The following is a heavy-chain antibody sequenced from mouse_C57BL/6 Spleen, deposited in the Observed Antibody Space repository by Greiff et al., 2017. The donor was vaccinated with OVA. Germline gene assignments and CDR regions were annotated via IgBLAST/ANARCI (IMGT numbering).Heavy chain of an antibody. V-gene: IGHV5-6*01. CDR3: ARQELLSYAMDY. D-gene: IGHD1-1*01. J-gene: IGHJ4*01. Sequence: EVKLVESGGDLVKPGGSLKLSCAASGFTFSSYGMSWVRQTPDKRLEWVATISSGGSYTYYPDSVKGRFTISRDNAKNTLYLLMSSLKSEDTAMYYCARQELLSYAMDYWGQGTSVTVSS. CDR1: GFTFSSYG. CDR2: ISSGGSYT.